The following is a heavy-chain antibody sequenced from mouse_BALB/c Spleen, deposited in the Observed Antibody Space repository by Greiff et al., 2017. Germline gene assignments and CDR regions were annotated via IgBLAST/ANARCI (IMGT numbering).Heavy chain of an antibody. J-gene: IGHJ3*01. CDR1: GFTFSSYT. CDR2: ISSGGSYT. CDR3: TSYITTVPFAY. D-gene: IGHD1-1*01. V-gene: IGHV5-6-4*01. Sequence: EVKVEESGGGLVKPGGSLKLSCAASGFTFSSYTMTWVRQTPEKRLEWVATISSGGSYTYYPDRVKGRFTISRDNAKNTLYLQMSSLKSEDTAMYYCTSYITTVPFAYWGQGTLVTVSA.